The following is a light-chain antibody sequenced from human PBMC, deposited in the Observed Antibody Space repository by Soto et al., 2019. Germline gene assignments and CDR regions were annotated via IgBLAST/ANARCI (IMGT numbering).Light chain of an antibody. V-gene: IGLV2-8*01. CDR3: VSYAGGTYV. Sequence: QSALTQPPSASGSPGQLVTISCTGTRSDVGGYIVVSWYQQHPGKAPKLMIYDVNKRPSGVPDRFSGAKSDNAASLTVSGLQAEDEADYYCVSYAGGTYVFGTGTKVTVL. CDR1: RSDVGGYIV. CDR2: DVN. J-gene: IGLJ1*01.